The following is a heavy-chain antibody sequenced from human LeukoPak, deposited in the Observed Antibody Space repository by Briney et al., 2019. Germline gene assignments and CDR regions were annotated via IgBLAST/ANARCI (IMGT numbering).Heavy chain of an antibody. CDR1: GYTLTELS. J-gene: IGHJ5*02. CDR3: ATGPPSQDGDYFAR. Sequence: ASVKVSCKVSGYTLTELSMHWVRQAPGIGLEWMGGFDPEDGETIYTQKFQGGVTMTEDTSTDTAYMELSSLRSKDTAVYYCATGPPSQDGDYFARWGQGTLVTVSS. CDR2: FDPEDGET. D-gene: IGHD4-17*01. V-gene: IGHV1-24*01.